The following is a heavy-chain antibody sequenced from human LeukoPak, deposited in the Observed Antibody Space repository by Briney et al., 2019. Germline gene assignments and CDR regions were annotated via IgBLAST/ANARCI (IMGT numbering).Heavy chain of an antibody. V-gene: IGHV4-4*07. D-gene: IGHD3-10*01. J-gene: IGHJ3*02. CDR2: IYTSGST. CDR1: GGSISSYY. Sequence: SETLSLTCTVSGGSISSYYWSWIRQPAGKGLGWIGRIYTSGSTNYNPSLKSRVTMSVDTSKNQFSLKLSSVTAADTAVYYCARDTIPTYYYGSGSYPPGAFDIWGQGTMVTVSS. CDR3: ARDTIPTYYYGSGSYPPGAFDI.